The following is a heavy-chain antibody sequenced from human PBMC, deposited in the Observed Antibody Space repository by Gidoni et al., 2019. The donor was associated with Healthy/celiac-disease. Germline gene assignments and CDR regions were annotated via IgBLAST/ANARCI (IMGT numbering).Heavy chain of an antibody. CDR3: ARGGVAGKIFDY. CDR1: GGSFSGYY. CDR2: VNHSGST. D-gene: IGHD2-15*01. Sequence: QVQLQQWGAGLLTPSETLSLTCAVYGGSFSGYYWSWCRQPPGKGLEWSGEVNHSGSTNYNPTLKSRVTISVDTSKNQFSLKLSSVTAADTAVDYCARGGVAGKIFDYWGQGTLVTVSS. V-gene: IGHV4-34*01. J-gene: IGHJ4*02.